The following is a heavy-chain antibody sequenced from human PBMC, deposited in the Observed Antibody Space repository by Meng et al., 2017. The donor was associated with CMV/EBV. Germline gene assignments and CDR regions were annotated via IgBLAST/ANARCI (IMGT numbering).Heavy chain of an antibody. D-gene: IGHD2-2*02. CDR2: INHSGST. V-gene: IGHV4-34*01. CDR3: ARGEIVVVPAAIRFNWYFDL. Sequence: SFSGYYWSWIRQPPGKGLEWIGEINHSGSTNYNPSLKSRVTISVDTSKNQFSLKLSSVTAADTAVYYCARGEIVVVPAAIRFNWYFDLWGRGTLVTVS. J-gene: IGHJ2*01. CDR1: SFSGYY.